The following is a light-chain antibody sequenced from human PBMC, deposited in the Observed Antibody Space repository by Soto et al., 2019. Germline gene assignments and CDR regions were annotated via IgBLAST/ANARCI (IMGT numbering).Light chain of an antibody. J-gene: IGKJ2*01. V-gene: IGKV3-20*01. CDR1: QRVSSSY. CDR3: QRYGSSPPFT. Sequence: EIVLTQSPGTLSLSPGERATLSCRASQRVSSSYLAWYQQKPGQAPRLLIYGASTRATCIPDRFSGSGSGTDFTLTISILEPEDFAVYFCQRYGSSPPFTFGQGTKVDIK. CDR2: GAS.